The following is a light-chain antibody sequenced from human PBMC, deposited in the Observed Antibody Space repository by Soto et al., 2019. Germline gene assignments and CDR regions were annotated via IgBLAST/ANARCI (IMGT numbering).Light chain of an antibody. J-gene: IGKJ1*01. CDR2: GAS. V-gene: IGKV3-20*01. Sequence: EIVLTQSPGTLSESLGERATLSCRASQSVSSNYLAWYQQKPGQAPRLLIYGASSRAPGIPDRFSGSGSGTDFTLTISRLEPEDFAVYYCQQYGSSPPVTFGQGTKVEIK. CDR3: QQYGSSPPVT. CDR1: QSVSSNY.